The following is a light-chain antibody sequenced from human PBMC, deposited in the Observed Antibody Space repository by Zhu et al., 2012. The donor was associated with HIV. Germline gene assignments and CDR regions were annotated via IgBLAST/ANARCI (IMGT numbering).Light chain of an antibody. J-gene: IGKJ4*01. CDR1: GSVRSF. CDR2: DTS. V-gene: IGKV3-11*01. Sequence: IVLTQSPATLSLSPGERATVSCRASGSVRSFLAWYQQKPGQAPRLLIYDTSKRATGIPRQVQWQWVVGRDFTLTISSLEPEDFALYYCQQRSSWPLTFGGGTKVEIK. CDR3: QQRSSWPLT.